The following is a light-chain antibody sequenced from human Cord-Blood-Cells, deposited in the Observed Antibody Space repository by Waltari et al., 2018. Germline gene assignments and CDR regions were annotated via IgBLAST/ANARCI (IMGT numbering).Light chain of an antibody. CDR3: QQYDNLPSLT. CDR2: DAS. V-gene: IGKV1-33*01. Sequence: DIQMTQSPSSLSASVGDRVTITCQASQDISNYLNWYQQKPGKDPKLLIYDASNLEKGVPSRFSGSGSGTDFTFTISSLQPEDIATYYCQQYDNLPSLTFGGGTKVEIK. J-gene: IGKJ4*01. CDR1: QDISNY.